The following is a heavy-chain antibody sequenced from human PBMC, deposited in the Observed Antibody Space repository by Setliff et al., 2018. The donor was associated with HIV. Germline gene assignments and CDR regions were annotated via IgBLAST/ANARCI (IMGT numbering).Heavy chain of an antibody. D-gene: IGHD6-19*01. CDR3: ARVSSSGWGHAFDI. J-gene: IGHJ3*02. Sequence: ASVKVSCKASGYTFTSYGISWVRQATGQGLEWMGWISAYNGNTNYAQNLQGRVTVTTDTSTSTVYMELRSLRSDDTAVYYCARVSSSGWGHAFDIWGQGTMVTVSS. V-gene: IGHV1-18*01. CDR2: ISAYNGNT. CDR1: GYTFTSYG.